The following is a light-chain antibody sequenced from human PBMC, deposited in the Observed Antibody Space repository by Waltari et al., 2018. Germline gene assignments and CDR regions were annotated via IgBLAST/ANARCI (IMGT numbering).Light chain of an antibody. Sequence: QSALTQPASVSGSPGQSTTIPCTGTSNDVGYYSLVSLYQQQPGKAPNLIIYDVTKRPAGVSYRFSGSKSGNTAFLTISGLQAEDEADYHCCTYAGSSTYAFGTGTTVSVL. V-gene: IGLV2-23*02. CDR3: CTYAGSSTYA. CDR2: DVT. CDR1: SNDVGYYSL. J-gene: IGLJ1*01.